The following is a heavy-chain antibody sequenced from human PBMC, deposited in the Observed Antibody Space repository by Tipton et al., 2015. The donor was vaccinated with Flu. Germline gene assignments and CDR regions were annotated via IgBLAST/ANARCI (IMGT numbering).Heavy chain of an antibody. V-gene: IGHV4-59*01. Sequence: LRLSCTVSGDSISTYYWSWIRRPPGRGLEWIGYGGSTNYHPSLKSRVTISTDTSTNQVSLKMNSVIAADTAVYYCARGPPGPSIRAYYFDIWGQGALVTVSS. CDR2: GGST. D-gene: IGHD2-21*01. CDR1: GDSISTYY. CDR3: ARGPPGPSIRAYYFDI. J-gene: IGHJ4*02.